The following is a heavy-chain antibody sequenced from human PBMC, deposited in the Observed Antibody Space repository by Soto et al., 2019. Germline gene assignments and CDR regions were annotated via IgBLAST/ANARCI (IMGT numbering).Heavy chain of an antibody. V-gene: IGHV3-23*01. CDR2: ISGSGGST. J-gene: IGHJ4*02. D-gene: IGHD6-6*01. CDR1: GFTFSSYA. CDR3: AKDLLGSSSGPFDY. Sequence: PGGSLRLSCAASGFTFSSYAMGWVRQAPGKGLEWVSAISGSGGSTYYADSVKGRFTISRDNSKNTLYLQMNSLRAEDTAVYYCAKDLLGSSSGPFDYWGQGTLVTVSS.